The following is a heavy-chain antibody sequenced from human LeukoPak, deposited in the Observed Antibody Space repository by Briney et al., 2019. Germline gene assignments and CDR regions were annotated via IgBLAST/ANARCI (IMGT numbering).Heavy chain of an antibody. D-gene: IGHD6-19*01. CDR3: VRDLGSGWPDY. CDR2: ISANNGNT. J-gene: IGHJ4*02. Sequence: ASVKVSCKASGYTFTNYGISWVRQAPGQGLEWMGWISANNGNTNYAQKFQVRVTMTTDTSTSTAYMELRSLTSDDTAVYYCVRDLGSGWPDYWGQGTQVTVSS. V-gene: IGHV1-18*01. CDR1: GYTFTNYG.